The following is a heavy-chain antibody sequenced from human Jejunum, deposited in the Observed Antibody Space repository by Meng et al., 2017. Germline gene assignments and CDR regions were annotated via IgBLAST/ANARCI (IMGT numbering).Heavy chain of an antibody. CDR2: VYTTGST. Sequence: SETLSLTCTVSGDSISSGNYYWSWIRQPAGKGLEWIGRVYTTGSTDYNPSLKSRVTISLDTSKNQLSLKLNSVSAADTAVYYCARADSESYRVLAYWGQGTMVTVSS. D-gene: IGHD1-26*01. V-gene: IGHV4-61*02. CDR3: ARADSESYRVLAY. J-gene: IGHJ4*02. CDR1: GDSISSGNYY.